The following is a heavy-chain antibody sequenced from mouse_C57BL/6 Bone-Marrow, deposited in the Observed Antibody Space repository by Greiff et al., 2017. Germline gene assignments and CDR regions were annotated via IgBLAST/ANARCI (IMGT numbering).Heavy chain of an antibody. CDR1: GYTFTSYW. J-gene: IGHJ2*01. CDR3: ARERRVTSECYFDY. Sequence: QVQLQQPGAELVKPGASVKLSCKASGYTFTSYWMHWVKQRPGRGLEWIGRFDPHSGGTKYNEKFQSKATLTVDQPSSTAYMQLSSLTSEDSAVDYYARERRVTSECYFDYWGQGTTRTGSS. D-gene: IGHD2-13*01. V-gene: IGHV1-72*01. CDR2: FDPHSGGT.